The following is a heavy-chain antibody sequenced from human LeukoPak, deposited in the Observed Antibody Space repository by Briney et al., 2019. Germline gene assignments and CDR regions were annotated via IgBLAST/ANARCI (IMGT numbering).Heavy chain of an antibody. Sequence: GGSLRLSCAASGFTFSSYAMTWVRQAPGKGLEWVSAITGGGDTTYYADSVKGRFTISRDNSKNTLYLQMNSLRAEDTAVYYCAKGGDGSGSYYNRRDYYMDVWGTGTTVTVSS. CDR3: AKGGDGSGSYYNRRDYYMDV. D-gene: IGHD3-10*01. CDR2: ITGGGDTT. V-gene: IGHV3-23*01. CDR1: GFTFSSYA. J-gene: IGHJ6*03.